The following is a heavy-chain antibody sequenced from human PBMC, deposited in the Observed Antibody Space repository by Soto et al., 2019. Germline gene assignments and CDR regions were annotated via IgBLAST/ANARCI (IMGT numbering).Heavy chain of an antibody. CDR1: GGTFSSYA. D-gene: IGHD6-6*01. V-gene: IGHV1-69*13. J-gene: IGHJ4*02. CDR3: ARGGSIAALETDY. CDR2: IIPIFGTA. Sequence: SVKVSCKASGGTFSSYAISWVRQAPGQGLEWMGGIIPIFGTANYAQKFQGRVTITADESTSTAYMELSSLRSEDTAVYYCARGGSIAALETDYWGQGTLVTVSS.